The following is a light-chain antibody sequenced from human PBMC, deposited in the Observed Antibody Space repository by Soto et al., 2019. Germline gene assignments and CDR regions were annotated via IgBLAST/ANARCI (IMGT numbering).Light chain of an antibody. CDR1: QSVSRSY. CDR2: GAS. J-gene: IGKJ2*01. V-gene: IGKV3-20*01. CDR3: QQYGSSSYT. Sequence: DIVLTQSPGTLSWSPGERATLSCRASQSVSRSYLAWYQQKPGQAPRILIYGASSRATGIPDRFSGSGSGTDFTLTISRLEPEDFAEYYCQQYGSSSYTFGQGTKLEIK.